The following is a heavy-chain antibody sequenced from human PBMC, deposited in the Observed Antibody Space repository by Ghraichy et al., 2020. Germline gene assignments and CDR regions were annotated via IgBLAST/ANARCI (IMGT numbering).Heavy chain of an antibody. CDR2: ISSSSSYI. CDR1: GFTFSSYS. J-gene: IGHJ6*02. V-gene: IGHV3-21*01. D-gene: IGHD5-18*01. CDR3: ARDGEDTAMVWYYYYGMDV. Sequence: GGSLRLSCAASGFTFSSYSMNWVRQAPGKGLEWVSSISSSSSYIYYADSVKGRFTISRDNAKNSLYLQMNSLRAEDTAVYYCARDGEDTAMVWYYYYGMDVWGQGTTVTVSS.